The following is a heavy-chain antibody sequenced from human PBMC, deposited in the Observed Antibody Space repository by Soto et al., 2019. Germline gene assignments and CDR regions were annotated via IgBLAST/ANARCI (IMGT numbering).Heavy chain of an antibody. Sequence: GGSMRLSCTGSGFDFGDYYMSWIRQAPGKGLEWVSYIDSGDGTTYYTDSVKGRFTISRDNAKKTVYLQMSSLRVEDTALYYCVRPYYSSSWFPFDRWGQGTLVTVSS. J-gene: IGHJ4*02. CDR3: VRPYYSSSWFPFDR. CDR1: GFDFGDYY. CDR2: IDSGDGTT. V-gene: IGHV3-11*01. D-gene: IGHD6-13*01.